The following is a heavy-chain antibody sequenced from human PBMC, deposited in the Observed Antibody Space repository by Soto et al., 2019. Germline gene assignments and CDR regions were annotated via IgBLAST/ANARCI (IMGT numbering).Heavy chain of an antibody. J-gene: IGHJ4*02. V-gene: IGHV4-30-4*01. CDR1: GGSISSGDYY. Sequence: SETLSLTCTVSGGSISSGDYYWSWIRQPPGKGLEWIGSIYYSGSTYYNPSLKSRVTISVDTSKNQFSLKLSSVTAADTAVYYCARDTRIPAAVNWGQGTLVTVSS. CDR2: IYYSGST. CDR3: ARDTRIPAAVN. D-gene: IGHD2-2*01.